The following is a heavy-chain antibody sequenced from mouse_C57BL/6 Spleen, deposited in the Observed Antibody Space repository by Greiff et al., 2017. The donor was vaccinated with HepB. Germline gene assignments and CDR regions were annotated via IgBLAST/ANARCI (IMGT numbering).Heavy chain of an antibody. CDR3: AREGKNGNYVFDY. Sequence: QVHVKQSGAELVRPGTSVKMSCKASGYTFTNYWIGWAKQRPGHGLEWIGDIYPGGGYTNYNEKFKGKATLTADKSSSTAYMQFSSLTSEDSAIYYCAREGKNGNYVFDYWGQGTTLTVSS. D-gene: IGHD2-1*01. J-gene: IGHJ2*01. CDR2: IYPGGGYT. V-gene: IGHV1-63*01. CDR1: GYTFTNYW.